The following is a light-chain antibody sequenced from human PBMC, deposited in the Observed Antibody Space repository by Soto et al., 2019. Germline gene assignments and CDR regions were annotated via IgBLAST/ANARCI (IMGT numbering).Light chain of an antibody. CDR3: QQYDTYPWT. Sequence: DIHMAQSPSTLSASVGDTVTVTCRAGQNIKSWLAWYQQKPGKAPKLLIYKASILESGVPSRFSGSEYGTDFTLTISGRQPDGRATCYCQQYDTYPWTFGRGTKVEIK. J-gene: IGKJ1*01. CDR2: KAS. V-gene: IGKV1-5*03. CDR1: QNIKSW.